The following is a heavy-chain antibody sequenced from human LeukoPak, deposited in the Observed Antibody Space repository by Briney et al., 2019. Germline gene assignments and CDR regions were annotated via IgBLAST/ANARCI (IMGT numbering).Heavy chain of an antibody. Sequence: SETLSLTCTVSGGSISSYYWSWIRQHPGKGLEWIGYIFYSGSTFYNPSLESRVTISVDTSENHFSLKLSSVTAADTAAYYCARDDTYFFDYWGQGILVTASS. D-gene: IGHD3-22*01. CDR2: IFYSGST. V-gene: IGHV4-59*06. CDR3: ARDDTYFFDY. J-gene: IGHJ4*02. CDR1: GGSISSYY.